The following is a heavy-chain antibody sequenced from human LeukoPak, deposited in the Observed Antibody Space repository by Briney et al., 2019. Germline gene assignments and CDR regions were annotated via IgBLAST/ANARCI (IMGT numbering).Heavy chain of an antibody. J-gene: IGHJ6*03. CDR1: GGTFSSYA. D-gene: IGHD4-11*01. V-gene: IGHV1-69*05. CDR2: IIPIFGTA. Sequence: SVKVSCKASGGTFSSYAISWVRQAPGQGLEWVGGIIPIFGTANYAQKFQGRVTITTDESTSTAYMELSSLRSEDTAVYYCARKGPTVTTDYYYYMDVWGKGTTVTVSS. CDR3: ARKGPTVTTDYYYYMDV.